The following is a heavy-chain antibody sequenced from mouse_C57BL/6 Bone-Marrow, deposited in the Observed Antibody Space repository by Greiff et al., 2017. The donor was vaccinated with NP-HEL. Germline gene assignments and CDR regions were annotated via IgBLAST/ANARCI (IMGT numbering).Heavy chain of an antibody. J-gene: IGHJ4*01. CDR1: GYTFTSYW. V-gene: IGHV1-64*01. CDR2: IHPNSGST. Sequence: QVQLQQPGAELVKPGASVKLSCKASGYTFTSYWMHWVKQRPGQGLEWIGMIHPNSGSTNYNEKFKSKATLTVDKSSSTAYMQLSSLTSEDSAVYYCARWVYPYYAMDYWGQGTSVTVSS. CDR3: ARWVYPYYAMDY.